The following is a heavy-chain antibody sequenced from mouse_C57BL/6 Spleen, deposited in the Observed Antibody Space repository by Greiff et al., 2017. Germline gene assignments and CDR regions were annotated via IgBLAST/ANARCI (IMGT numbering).Heavy chain of an antibody. CDR2: IDPSDSYT. CDR1: GYTFTSYW. CDR3: ARLYGREAWFAY. D-gene: IGHD2-10*02. V-gene: IGHV1-50*01. Sequence: QVQLQQPGAELVKPGASVKLSCKASGYTFTSYWMQWVKQRPGQGLEWIGEIDPSDSYTNYNHKFKGKATLTVDTSSSTAYMQLSSLTAEDAAVYYCARLYGREAWFAYWGQGTLVTVSA. J-gene: IGHJ3*01.